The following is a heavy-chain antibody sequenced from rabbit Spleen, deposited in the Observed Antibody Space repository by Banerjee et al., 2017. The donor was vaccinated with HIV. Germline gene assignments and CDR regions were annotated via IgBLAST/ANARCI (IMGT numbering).Heavy chain of an antibody. D-gene: IGHD4-1*01. J-gene: IGHJ2*01. CDR1: GFTLSTHW. CDR3: ARDRGSGWGDAFDP. CDR2: IDPVFGTT. V-gene: IGHV1S7*01. Sequence: QSLEESGGGLVKPGASLTLTCKASGFTLSTHWMSWVRQAPGKGLEWIGYIDPVFGTTNYANWVNGRFTISSHNAQNTLYLQLNSLTAADTATYFCARDRGSGWGDAFDPWVPGTLVTVS.